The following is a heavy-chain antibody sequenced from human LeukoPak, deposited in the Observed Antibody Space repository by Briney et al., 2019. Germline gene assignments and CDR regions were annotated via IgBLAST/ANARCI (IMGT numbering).Heavy chain of an antibody. D-gene: IGHD3-22*01. V-gene: IGHV3-21*01. CDR3: ARDSDYDSGGYYKRPLDY. CDR2: ISSSSSYI. CDR1: GFTFSSYS. J-gene: IGHJ4*02. Sequence: GGSLRLSCAASGFTFSSYSMNWVRQAPGKGLEWVSSISSSSSYIYYADSVKGRFTIFRDNAKNSLYLQMNSLRAEDTAVYYCARDSDYDSGGYYKRPLDYWGQGTLVTVSS.